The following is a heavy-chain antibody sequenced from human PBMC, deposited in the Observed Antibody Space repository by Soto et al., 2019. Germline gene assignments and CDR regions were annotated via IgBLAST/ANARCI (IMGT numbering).Heavy chain of an antibody. D-gene: IGHD3-16*01. CDR1: GLTFGDYA. Sequence: GGSLRLSCTTSGLTFGDYALSWVRQAPGKGLEWVGFIRRNAYGGTTDYAASVKGRFTISRDDSKSIAYLQMNSLRTEDTALYYCTRASSLDFDFWGKGPLLTVSS. CDR3: TRASSLDFDF. J-gene: IGHJ4*02. CDR2: IRRNAYGGTT. V-gene: IGHV3-49*04.